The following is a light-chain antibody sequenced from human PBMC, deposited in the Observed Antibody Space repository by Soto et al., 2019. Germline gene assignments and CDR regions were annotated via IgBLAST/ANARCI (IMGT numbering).Light chain of an antibody. V-gene: IGLV2-14*01. J-gene: IGLJ1*01. Sequence: QSVLTQPGSVSGSPGQSITISCTGTSSDIGSYDYVSWYQQHPGKAPNLIIYEVTDRPSGVSNRFSGSKSGNTASLTISGLQAEDEADYYCCSYAGTYTYVFGTGTKV. CDR2: EVT. CDR3: CSYAGTYTYV. CDR1: SSDIGSYDY.